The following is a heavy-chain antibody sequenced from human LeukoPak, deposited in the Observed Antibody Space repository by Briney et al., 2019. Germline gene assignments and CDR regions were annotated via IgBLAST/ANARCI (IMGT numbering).Heavy chain of an antibody. D-gene: IGHD3-22*01. J-gene: IGHJ4*01. V-gene: IGHV4-59*08. CDR3: ARHRDYYDT. CDR1: GSSINNNF. CDR2: IYSTGSA. Sequence: SETLSLTCTVSGSSINNNFWTWIRQPPGKGLEWIGHIYSTGSANYNPSLKSRVLISGDTSKNQISLKLTSVTAADTAVYFCARHRDYYDTWGHGTLVTVSS.